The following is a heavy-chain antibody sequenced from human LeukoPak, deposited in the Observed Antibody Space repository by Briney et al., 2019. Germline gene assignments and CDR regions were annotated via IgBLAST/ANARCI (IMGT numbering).Heavy chain of an antibody. CDR2: ISGSGGST. CDR3: ARDLWEVAPLDY. D-gene: IGHD5-12*01. V-gene: IGHV3-23*01. Sequence: GGSLTLSCEASGFSGYAMSWVRLAPGKGLEWVSVISGSGGSTKYADSVRGRFTISRDNSKNTLYLQMNSLRDDDTAVYYCARDLWEVAPLDYWGQGTLVTVSS. CDR1: GFSGYA. J-gene: IGHJ4*02.